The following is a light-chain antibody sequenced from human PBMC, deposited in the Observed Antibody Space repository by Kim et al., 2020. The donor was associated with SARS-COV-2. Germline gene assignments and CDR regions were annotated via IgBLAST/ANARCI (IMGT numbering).Light chain of an antibody. CDR3: QQYGSPPRT. J-gene: IGKJ1*01. CDR1: QTINRNP. Sequence: SPGERATLSCRAGQTINRNPLAWYQQRVGQAPRLLIHGASSRATDIPDRFSGSGSGTDFTLTITKLDPEDFAVYYCQQYGSPPRTFGQGTKVDIK. CDR2: GAS. V-gene: IGKV3-20*01.